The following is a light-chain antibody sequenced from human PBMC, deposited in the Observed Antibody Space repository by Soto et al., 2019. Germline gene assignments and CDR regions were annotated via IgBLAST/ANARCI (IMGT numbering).Light chain of an antibody. V-gene: IGKV1-9*01. CDR2: AVF. Sequence: DIQMTQSPSTLSGPVGDRVTITCRASQDISNFLAWFQQKPGRAPKLLIYAVFTLQSGVPSRFSGSGSGAEFTLTISSLQPEDFATYYCQQVDTYPLTFGGGTKVDIK. J-gene: IGKJ4*01. CDR3: QQVDTYPLT. CDR1: QDISNF.